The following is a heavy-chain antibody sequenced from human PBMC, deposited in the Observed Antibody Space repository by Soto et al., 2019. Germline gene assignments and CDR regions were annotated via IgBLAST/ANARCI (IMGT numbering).Heavy chain of an antibody. Sequence: ASVKVSCKASGYTFTSYYMHWVRQAPGQVLEWMGIINPSGGSTSYAQKFQGRVTMTRDTSTSTVYMELGSLRSEDTAVYYCARAKHDYGGPADALDIWGQGTMVTVSS. V-gene: IGHV1-46*01. CDR2: INPSGGST. D-gene: IGHD4-17*01. CDR3: ARAKHDYGGPADALDI. CDR1: GYTFTSYY. J-gene: IGHJ3*02.